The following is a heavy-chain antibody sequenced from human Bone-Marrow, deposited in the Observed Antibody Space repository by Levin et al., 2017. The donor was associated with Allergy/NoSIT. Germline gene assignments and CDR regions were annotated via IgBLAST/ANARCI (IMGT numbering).Heavy chain of an antibody. CDR2: ISTYNGHT. D-gene: IGHD2-2*01. CDR1: GYTVNKYG. V-gene: IGHV1-18*01. J-gene: IGHJ6*04. Sequence: ASVKVSCKASGYTVNKYGISWVRQAPGQGLEWMGWISTYNGHTSNVQRFQGRVTMTTDTSTSTAYMELRSLRSDDTAVYYCASSHCSTTSCTGMDVWGKGTTVTVSS. CDR3: ASSHCSTTSCTGMDV.